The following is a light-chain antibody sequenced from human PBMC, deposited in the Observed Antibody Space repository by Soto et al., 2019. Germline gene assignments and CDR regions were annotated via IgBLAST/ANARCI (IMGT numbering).Light chain of an antibody. CDR2: DAT. CDR3: QQYASSPRT. CDR1: QTVSSTQ. J-gene: IGKJ1*01. Sequence: EIVLTQSPGTLSLSPGEKAALSCRASQTVSSTQLAWYQHKPGQAPRLVIHDATNRATGIPDRFSGSGSGTDFTLTISRLEPEDFAVYYCQQYASSPRTFGQGTKVESK. V-gene: IGKV3-20*01.